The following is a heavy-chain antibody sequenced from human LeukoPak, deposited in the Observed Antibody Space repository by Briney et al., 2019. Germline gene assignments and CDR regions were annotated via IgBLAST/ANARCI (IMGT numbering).Heavy chain of an antibody. D-gene: IGHD3-10*01. CDR1: GGSISSGGYY. CDR3: ARNYGSGSYSDY. V-gene: IGHV4-61*08. Sequence: SETLSLTCTVSGGSISSGGYYWSWIRQHPGKGLEWIGYIYYSGSTNYNPSLKSRVTISVDTSKNQFSLKLSSVTAADTAVYYCARNYGSGSYSDYWGQGTLVTVSS. CDR2: IYYSGST. J-gene: IGHJ4*02.